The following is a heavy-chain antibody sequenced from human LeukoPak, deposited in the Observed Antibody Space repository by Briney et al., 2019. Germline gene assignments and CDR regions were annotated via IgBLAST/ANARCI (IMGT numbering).Heavy chain of an antibody. CDR3: ARDFLRYYDIWTGPPNHFDY. D-gene: IGHD3-9*01. J-gene: IGHJ4*02. CDR1: GFTFSSYA. V-gene: IGHV3-30*04. Sequence: PGGSLRLSCAASGFTFSSYAMHWVRQAPGKGLEWVAVISYDGSNKYYADSVKGRFTISRDNSKNTLYLQMNSLRAEDTAVYYCARDFLRYYDIWTGPPNHFDYWGQGTLVTVSS. CDR2: ISYDGSNK.